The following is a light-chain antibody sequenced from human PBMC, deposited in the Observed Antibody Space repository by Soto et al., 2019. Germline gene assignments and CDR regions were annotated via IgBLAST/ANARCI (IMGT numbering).Light chain of an antibody. CDR2: GAS. CDR3: QQYGSSPLT. Sequence: EIVMTQSPATLSVSPGERATLSCRASQSVSSNLAWYQQKPGQAPRLLIYGASTRATGIPDRFSGSGSGTEFTLTISSLQSEDFAVYYCQQYGSSPLTFGGGTTVEIK. V-gene: IGKV3-15*01. J-gene: IGKJ4*01. CDR1: QSVSSN.